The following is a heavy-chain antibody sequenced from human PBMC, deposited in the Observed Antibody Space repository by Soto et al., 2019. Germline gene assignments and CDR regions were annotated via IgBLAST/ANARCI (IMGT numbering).Heavy chain of an antibody. CDR1: GYTFTIYG. D-gene: IGHD3-22*01. V-gene: IGHV1-18*04. J-gene: IGHJ4*02. Sequence: GASVKVSCKASGYTFTIYGISWVRQAPGQGLEWMGWISAYNGNTNYAQKLQCRVTMTTDTSTSTAYMELRSLRSDDTAVYNCARGPYYYDSSGDGDLDYSGQGTLVTVSS. CDR3: ARGPYYYDSSGDGDLDY. CDR2: ISAYNGNT.